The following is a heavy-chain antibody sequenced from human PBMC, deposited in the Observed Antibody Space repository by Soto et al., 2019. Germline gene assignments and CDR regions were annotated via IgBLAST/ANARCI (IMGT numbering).Heavy chain of an antibody. CDR1: GYTFTGYY. J-gene: IGHJ5*02. CDR2: INPNSGGT. CDR3: ARDLVPAATGNWFDP. D-gene: IGHD2-2*01. Sequence: GASVKVSCKASGYTFTGYYMHWVRQAPGQGLEWMGWINPNSGGTNYAQKFQGWVTMTRDTSISTAYMELSRLRSDDTAVYYCARDLVPAATGNWFDPWGQGTLVTVSS. V-gene: IGHV1-2*04.